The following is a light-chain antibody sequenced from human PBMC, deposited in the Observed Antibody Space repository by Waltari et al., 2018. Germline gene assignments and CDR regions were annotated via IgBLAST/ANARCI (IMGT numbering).Light chain of an antibody. CDR1: SLRSYY. CDR3: SSRDNSYNHLVL. Sequence: SSELTQDPAVSVALGQTVRITCLGDSLRSYYEARYQQKSGQAPLLVFYGRNNRSPRIPDRFAGSNSRSTASLTITGVLAEYEADYYCSSRDNSYNHLVLFGGGTKLTVL. J-gene: IGLJ2*01. CDR2: GRN. V-gene: IGLV3-19*01.